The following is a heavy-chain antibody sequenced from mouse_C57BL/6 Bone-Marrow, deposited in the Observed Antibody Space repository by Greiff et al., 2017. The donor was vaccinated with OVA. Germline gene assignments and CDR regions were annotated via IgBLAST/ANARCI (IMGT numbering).Heavy chain of an antibody. CDR1: GFTFSDYG. V-gene: IGHV5-17*01. D-gene: IGHD1-1*01. CDR2: ISSGSSTI. CDR3: AITTVVATYFDY. J-gene: IGHJ2*01. Sequence: EVMLVESGGGLVKPGGSLKLSCAASGFTFSDYGMHWVRQAPEKGLEWVAYISSGSSTIYYADTVKGRFTISRDNAKNTPFLQLTSLRSGDTSMYYCAITTVVATYFDYWGQGTALTVSS.